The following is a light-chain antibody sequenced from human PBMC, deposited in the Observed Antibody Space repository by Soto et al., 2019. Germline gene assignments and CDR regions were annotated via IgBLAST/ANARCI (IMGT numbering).Light chain of an antibody. CDR2: LNSDGSH. V-gene: IGLV4-69*01. J-gene: IGLJ3*02. CDR1: SGHSSYA. Sequence: QSVLTQSPSASASLGASVKLTCTLSSGHSSYAIAWHQQQSEKGPRYLMKLNSDGSHTKGDGIPDRFSGSSSGAERYLTISRLQSEDEADYYCQTWGTGIQVFGGGTKLTVL. CDR3: QTWGTGIQV.